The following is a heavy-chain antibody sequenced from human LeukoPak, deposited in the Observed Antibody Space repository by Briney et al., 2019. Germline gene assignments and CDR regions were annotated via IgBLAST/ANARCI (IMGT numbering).Heavy chain of an antibody. CDR3: AREVATRSYFDY. J-gene: IGHJ4*02. CDR2: IYYSGST. D-gene: IGHD5-12*01. V-gene: IGHV4-31*03. CDR1: GGSISSGAYY. Sequence: TLSLTCTVSGGSISSGAYYWSWIRQHPGKGLEWIGYIYYSGSTYYNPSLKSRVTISIDTSTNQFSLKLSSVTAADTAMYYCAREVATRSYFDYWGQGTLVTVSS.